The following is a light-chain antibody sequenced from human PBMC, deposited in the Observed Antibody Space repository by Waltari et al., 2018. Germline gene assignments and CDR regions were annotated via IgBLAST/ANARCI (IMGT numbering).Light chain of an antibody. CDR3: TSYAGSNNPVM. Sequence: QSALTQPPSASGSPGQSVTISCTGTSSDVGGYNYVPWYQQYPGKAPKLIIYEVTKRPSGVPDRFSGSKSGNTASLTVSGLLPEDEAAYYCTSYAGSNNPVMFGGGTKLTVL. J-gene: IGLJ3*02. CDR2: EVT. CDR1: SSDVGGYNY. V-gene: IGLV2-8*01.